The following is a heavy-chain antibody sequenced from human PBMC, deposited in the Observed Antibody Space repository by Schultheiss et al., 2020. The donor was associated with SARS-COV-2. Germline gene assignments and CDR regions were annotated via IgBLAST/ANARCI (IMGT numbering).Heavy chain of an antibody. D-gene: IGHD3-16*01. Sequence: GESLKISCAASGFTFSSYWMHWVRQAPGKGLVWVSRINSDGSSTSYADSVKGRFTISRDNAKNSLYLQMNSLRAEDTAVYYCARDSLGEDVWGQGTTVTVSS. CDR1: GFTFSSYW. CDR3: ARDSLGEDV. J-gene: IGHJ6*02. V-gene: IGHV3-74*01. CDR2: INSDGSST.